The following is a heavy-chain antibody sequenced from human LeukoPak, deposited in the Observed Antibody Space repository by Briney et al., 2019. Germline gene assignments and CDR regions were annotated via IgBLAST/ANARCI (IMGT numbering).Heavy chain of an antibody. CDR2: INPSGGST. D-gene: IGHD3-22*01. CDR3: ARATMIVVAPDY. Sequence: ASVKVSCKASGYTFTSYYMHWVRQAPGQGLEWMGIINPSGGSTSYAQKFQGRVTMTRDTSTSTVYMELSSLRSEDTALYYCARATMIVVAPDYWGQGTLVTVSS. J-gene: IGHJ4*02. V-gene: IGHV1-46*03. CDR1: GYTFTSYY.